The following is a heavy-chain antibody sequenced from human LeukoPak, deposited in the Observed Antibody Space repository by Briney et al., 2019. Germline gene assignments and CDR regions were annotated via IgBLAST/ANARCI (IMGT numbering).Heavy chain of an antibody. D-gene: IGHD1-26*01. V-gene: IGHV1-2*02. CDR3: ANIVGATYFDY. CDR2: INPNSGGT. Sequence: GASVKVSCKASGYTFTDYYMHWVRQAPGQGLEWMGWINPNSGGTNYAQKFQGRVTVTRDTSISTAYMELSRLRSDDTAVYYCANIVGATYFDYWGQGTLVTVSS. CDR1: GYTFTDYY. J-gene: IGHJ4*02.